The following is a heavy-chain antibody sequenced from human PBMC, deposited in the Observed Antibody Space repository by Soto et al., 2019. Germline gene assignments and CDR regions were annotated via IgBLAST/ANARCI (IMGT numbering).Heavy chain of an antibody. D-gene: IGHD6-13*01. J-gene: IGHJ6*02. CDR1: GGTFSSYA. CDR2: IIPIFGTA. Sequence: QVELVQSGAAVKKRESSVKVCCKASGGTFSSYAISWVRQAPGQGLEWMGGIIPIFGTANYAHKFQGGVTITAEESTSPAYMEMSSLRSEDTAVYYCARADPGEGLPAAGFVGYGMDVWGQATTVTVPS. V-gene: IGHV1-69*12. CDR3: ARADPGEGLPAAGFVGYGMDV.